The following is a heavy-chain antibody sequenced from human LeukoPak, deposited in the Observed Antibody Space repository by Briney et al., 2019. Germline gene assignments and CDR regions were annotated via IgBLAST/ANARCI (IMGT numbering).Heavy chain of an antibody. CDR3: ARLGGVDY. V-gene: IGHV3-48*01. CDR2: ISSSGTTT. J-gene: IGHJ4*02. Sequence: LAGGSLRLSCAASGFTFSTYSMNWVRQAPGKGLEWLSYISSSGTTTFYADSVEGRFTISRDNAKNSLYLQMNSLRAEDTAVYYCARLGGVDYWGQGTLVTVSS. D-gene: IGHD4-17*01. CDR1: GFTFSTYS.